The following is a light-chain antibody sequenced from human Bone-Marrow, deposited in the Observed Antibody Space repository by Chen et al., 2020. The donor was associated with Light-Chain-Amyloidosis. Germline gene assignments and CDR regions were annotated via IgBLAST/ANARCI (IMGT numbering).Light chain of an antibody. J-gene: IGKJ4*01. CDR2: GSS. Sequence: EIVLTQSPGTLSLSPGEGANLSCRASQTISINYLTWYQQQFGQAPRLLIYGSSSRATGIPDRFTGSGSGTDFTLTINRLEPEDFAMYYCQQYGTSPLTFGGGTKVEIK. CDR3: QQYGTSPLT. V-gene: IGKV3-20*01. CDR1: QTISINY.